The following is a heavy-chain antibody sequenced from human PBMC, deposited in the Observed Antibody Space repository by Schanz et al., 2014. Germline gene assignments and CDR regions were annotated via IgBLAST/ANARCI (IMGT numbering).Heavy chain of an antibody. CDR3: AKEVRLVLRDWLPTPDFDY. CDR2: ISGSGGST. Sequence: EVQVVESGGDLVQPGGSLRLSCAVSGCTFSNYGMGWVRQAPGKGLEWVSAISGSGGSTYYADSVKGRFTISRDNSKNTMFLQMHSLRAEDTALYFCAKEVRLVLRDWLPTPDFDYWGQGTLVTVSS. J-gene: IGHJ4*02. V-gene: IGHV3-23*04. D-gene: IGHD3-3*01. CDR1: GCTFSNYG.